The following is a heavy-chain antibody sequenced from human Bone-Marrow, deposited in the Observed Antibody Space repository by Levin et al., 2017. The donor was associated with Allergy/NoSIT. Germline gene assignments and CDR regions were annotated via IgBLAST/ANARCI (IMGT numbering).Heavy chain of an antibody. D-gene: IGHD2-2*01. J-gene: IGHJ2*01. CDR1: GGSISSYY. Sequence: PSETLSLTCTVSGGSISSYYWSWIRQPPGKGLEWIGYIYYSGSTNYNPSLKSRVTISVDTSKNQFSLKLSSVTAADTAVYYCARAYCSSTSCYERLGVWYFDLWGRGTLVTVSS. CDR3: ARAYCSSTSCYERLGVWYFDL. CDR2: IYYSGST. V-gene: IGHV4-59*01.